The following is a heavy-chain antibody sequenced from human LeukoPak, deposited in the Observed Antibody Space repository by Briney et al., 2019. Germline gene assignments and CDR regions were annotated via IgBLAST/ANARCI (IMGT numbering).Heavy chain of an antibody. CDR2: ISGSNGAT. CDR3: AKAFYGDYDYFDS. J-gene: IGHJ4*02. Sequence: PGGSLRLSCAASGFTFSNYAMSWVRQAPGKGLEWVSIISGSNGATYYADSVKGRFTISRDNSKNTLYLQMNSLRAEDTAVYYCAKAFYGDYDYFDSWGQGALVTVSS. CDR1: GFTFSNYA. V-gene: IGHV3-23*01. D-gene: IGHD4-17*01.